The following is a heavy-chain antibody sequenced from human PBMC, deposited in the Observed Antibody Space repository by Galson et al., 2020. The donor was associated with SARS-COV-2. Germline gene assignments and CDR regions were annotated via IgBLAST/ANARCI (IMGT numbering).Heavy chain of an antibody. Sequence: SQTLSLTCAVYGGSFSGYYWSWIRQPLGKGLEWIGEINHSGSTNYNPSLKSRVTISVDTSKNQFSLKLSSVTAADTAVYYCATLFDYYDSSGYYVGDYWGQGTLVTVSS. J-gene: IGHJ4*02. CDR1: GGSFSGYY. CDR2: INHSGST. D-gene: IGHD3-22*01. CDR3: ATLFDYYDSSGYYVGDY. V-gene: IGHV4-34*01.